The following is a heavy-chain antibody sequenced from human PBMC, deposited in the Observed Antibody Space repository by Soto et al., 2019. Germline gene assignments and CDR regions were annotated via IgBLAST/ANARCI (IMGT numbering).Heavy chain of an antibody. CDR1: GGSISSYY. D-gene: IGHD3-10*01. Sequence: SETLSLTCTVSGGSISSYYWSWFRQPPGEGLEWIGYIYYTGSTSYSPSLKSRVTISVDTSKNQISLMLSSVTAADTAVYYCARLYYYGSGSFYWGQGTLVTVSS. CDR2: IYYTGST. CDR3: ARLYYYGSGSFY. V-gene: IGHV4-59*01. J-gene: IGHJ4*02.